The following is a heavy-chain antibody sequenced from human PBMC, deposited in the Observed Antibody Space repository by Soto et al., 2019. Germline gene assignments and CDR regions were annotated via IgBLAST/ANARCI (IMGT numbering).Heavy chain of an antibody. CDR2: IIPIFGTA. Sequence: SVKVSCKASGGTFSSYAISWVRQAPGQGLEWMGGIIPIFGTANYAQKFQGRVTITADKSTSTAYMELSRLRSDDTAVYYCARDLVEIFGVVTPNYYYGMDVWGQATTVTVSS. CDR1: GGTFSSYA. J-gene: IGHJ6*02. CDR3: ARDLVEIFGVVTPNYYYGMDV. V-gene: IGHV1-69*06. D-gene: IGHD3-3*01.